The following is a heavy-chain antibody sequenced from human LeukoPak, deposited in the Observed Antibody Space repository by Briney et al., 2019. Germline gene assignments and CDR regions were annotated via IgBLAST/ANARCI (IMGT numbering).Heavy chain of an antibody. D-gene: IGHD4-23*01. CDR2: IRYDGSNK. Sequence: GGSLRLSCAASGFTFSSYGMHWVRQAPGKGLEWVAFIRYDGSNKYYADSVKGRFTISRDKSKNTLYLQMNSLRAEDTAVYYCASKKTTVVTDDAFDIWGQGTMVTVSS. V-gene: IGHV3-30*02. J-gene: IGHJ3*02. CDR3: ASKKTTVVTDDAFDI. CDR1: GFTFSSYG.